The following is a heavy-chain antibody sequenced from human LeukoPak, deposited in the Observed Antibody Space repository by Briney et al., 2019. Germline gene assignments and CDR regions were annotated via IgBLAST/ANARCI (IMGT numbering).Heavy chain of an antibody. CDR1: GGTFSSYA. CDR2: IIPIFGTA. D-gene: IGHD6-6*01. V-gene: IGHV1-69*06. J-gene: IGHJ4*02. CDR3: ARSFEYSSSEELGYFDY. Sequence: SVKVSCKASGGTFSSYATSWVRQAPGQGLEWMGGIIPIFGTANYAQKFQGRVTITADKSTSTAYMELSSLRSEDTAVYYCARSFEYSSSEELGYFDYWGQGTLVTVSS.